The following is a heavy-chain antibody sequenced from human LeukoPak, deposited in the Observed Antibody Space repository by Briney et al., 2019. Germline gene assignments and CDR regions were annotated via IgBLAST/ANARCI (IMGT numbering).Heavy chain of an antibody. CDR1: GYTFTGYY. CDR2: INPNSGGT. CDR3: ASSGSGSYYNQKNYSYYYYMDV. V-gene: IGHV1-2*02. J-gene: IGHJ6*03. Sequence: AASVKVSCKASGYTFTGYYMHWVRQAPGQGLEWMGWINPNSGGTNYAQKFQGRVTMTRDTPISTAYMELSRLRSEDTAVYYCASSGSGSYYNQKNYSYYYYMDVWGKGTTVTVSS. D-gene: IGHD3-10*01.